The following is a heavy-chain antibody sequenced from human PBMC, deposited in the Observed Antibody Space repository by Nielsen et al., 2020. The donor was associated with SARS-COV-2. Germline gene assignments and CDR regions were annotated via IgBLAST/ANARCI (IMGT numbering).Heavy chain of an antibody. CDR2: MYYRGNT. J-gene: IGHJ1*01. V-gene: IGHV4-39*01. CDR1: GGSITTTTYY. CDR3: ARHRRGGDFQY. Sequence: SETLSLTCTVSGGSITTTTYYWAWIRQPPGKGLEWIGRMYYRGNTYYNPSLKSRVAISADTSKNQFSLSLTSVTASDTAVYYCARHRRGGDFQYWGQGTLVTVSS. D-gene: IGHD4-17*01.